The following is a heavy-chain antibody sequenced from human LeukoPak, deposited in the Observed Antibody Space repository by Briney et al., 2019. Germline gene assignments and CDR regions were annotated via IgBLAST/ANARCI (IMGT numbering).Heavy chain of an antibody. D-gene: IGHD3-22*01. J-gene: IGHJ4*02. CDR3: ARGSGYCLVHFDY. CDR1: GFTFSTYW. V-gene: IGHV3-7*01. Sequence: PGGSLRLSCAASGFTFSTYWMSWVRQAPGEGLEWVANIKQDGSEKYYVDSVKGRFTVSRDNAKNSLYLQMNSLRAEDTAVYYCARGSGYCLVHFDYWGQGTLVTVSS. CDR2: IKQDGSEK.